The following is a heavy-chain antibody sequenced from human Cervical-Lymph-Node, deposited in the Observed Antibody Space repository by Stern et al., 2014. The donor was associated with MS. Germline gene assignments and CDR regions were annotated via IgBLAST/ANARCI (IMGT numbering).Heavy chain of an antibody. CDR2: INPSGGST. V-gene: IGHV1-46*01. CDR1: GYTFTSYY. Sequence: QLVQSGAEVKKPGASVKVSCKASGYTFTSYYMHWVRQAPGQGLEGMGIINPSGGSTRYAQKFQGRVTMTRDTSTSTVYMELSSLRSEDTAVYYCARVGRVTKDAFDIWGQGTMVTVSS. J-gene: IGHJ3*02. CDR3: ARVGRVTKDAFDI. D-gene: IGHD3-16*01.